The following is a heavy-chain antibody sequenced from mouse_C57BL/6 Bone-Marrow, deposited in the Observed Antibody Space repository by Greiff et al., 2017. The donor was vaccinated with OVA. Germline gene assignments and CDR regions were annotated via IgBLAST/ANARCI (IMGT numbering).Heavy chain of an antibody. Sequence: VKLQESGPELVKPGASVKISCKASGYAFSSSWMNWVKQRPGKGLEWIGRIYPGDGDTNYNGKFKGKATLTADKSSSTAYMQLSSLTSEDSAVYFCARRTTVVATDFDYWGQGTTLTVSS. CDR2: IYPGDGDT. V-gene: IGHV1-82*01. CDR3: ARRTTVVATDFDY. D-gene: IGHD1-1*01. J-gene: IGHJ2*01. CDR1: GYAFSSSW.